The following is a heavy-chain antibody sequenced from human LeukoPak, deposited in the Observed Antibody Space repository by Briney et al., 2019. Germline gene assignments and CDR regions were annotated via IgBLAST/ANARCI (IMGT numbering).Heavy chain of an antibody. V-gene: IGHV4-31*03. D-gene: IGHD6-13*01. CDR1: GGSITSGDSF. CDR2: ISYSGSP. Sequence: NPSQTLSLTCTVSGGSITSGDSFWTWIRQHPEKGLEWIGYISYSGSPYYNPSLQTRVTISSDMSKNQFSLKLASVTAADTAVYYCATDHLAAAGYNWFDPWGQGTLVTVSS. CDR3: ATDHLAAAGYNWFDP. J-gene: IGHJ5*02.